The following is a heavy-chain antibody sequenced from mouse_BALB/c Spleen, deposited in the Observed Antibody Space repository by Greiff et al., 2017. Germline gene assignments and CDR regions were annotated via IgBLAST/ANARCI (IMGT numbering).Heavy chain of an antibody. J-gene: IGHJ2*01. V-gene: IGHV5-12-1*01. D-gene: IGHD2-4*01. CDR3: ARQGYDYYFDY. Sequence: EVKLMESGGGLVKPGGSLKLSCAASGFAFSSYDMSWVRQTPEKRLEWVAYISSGGGSTYYPDTVKGRFTISRDNAKNTLFLQMSSLKSEDTAMYYCARQGYDYYFDYWGQGTTLTVSS. CDR1: GFAFSSYD. CDR2: ISSGGGST.